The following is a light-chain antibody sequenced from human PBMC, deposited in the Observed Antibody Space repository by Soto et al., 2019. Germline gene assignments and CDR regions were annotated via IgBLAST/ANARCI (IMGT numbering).Light chain of an antibody. CDR3: GAWDSSLSNYV. Sequence: QSVLTQPPSVSAAPGQKVTISCSGSSANIGRNYVSWYQQLPGTAPKLLIYENNKRPSGIPDRFSGSKSGTSATLGITGLQTGDEADYYCGAWDSSLSNYVFGTGTKATVL. V-gene: IGLV1-51*02. J-gene: IGLJ1*01. CDR1: SANIGRNY. CDR2: ENN.